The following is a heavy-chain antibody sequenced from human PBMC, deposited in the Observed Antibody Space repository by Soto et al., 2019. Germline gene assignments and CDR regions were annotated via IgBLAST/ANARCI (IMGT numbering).Heavy chain of an antibody. V-gene: IGHV3-23*01. J-gene: IGHJ1*01. CDR1: GLNFRNHA. Sequence: PGXLNRHSSTASGLNFRNHAMTWVRQEKGKGLEWVSAISGSGGSTYYADSVKGRFTTSRDNSKDTLYLQMNSLRADDTAVYYCGKERMGSGWFVCSYLVQG. CDR3: GKERMGSGWFVCSY. D-gene: IGHD6-19*01. CDR2: ISGSGGST.